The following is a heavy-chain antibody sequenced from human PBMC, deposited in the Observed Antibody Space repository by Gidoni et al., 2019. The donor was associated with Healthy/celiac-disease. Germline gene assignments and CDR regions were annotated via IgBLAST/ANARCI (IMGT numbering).Heavy chain of an antibody. CDR1: GYRFTSYW. Sequence: EVQLVQSGAEVKKPGESLRISWKGSGYRFTSYWISWVRQLPGKGLEWMGRIDPSDSYTNYSPSSQGHVTISADKSISTAYLQWSSLKASDTAMYYCARRDSSSWPNTCDYWVQGTLVTVSS. CDR3: ARRDSSSWPNTCDY. D-gene: IGHD6-13*01. J-gene: IGHJ4*02. CDR2: IDPSDSYT. V-gene: IGHV5-10-1*03.